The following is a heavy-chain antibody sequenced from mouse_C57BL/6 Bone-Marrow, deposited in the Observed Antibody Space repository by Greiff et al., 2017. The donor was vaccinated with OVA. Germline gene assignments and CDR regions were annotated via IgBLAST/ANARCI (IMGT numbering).Heavy chain of an antibody. Sequence: VQLQQSGAELARPGASVKLSCKASGYTFTSYGISWVKQRPGQGLEWIGEIYPRSGNTYYNEKFKGKATLTADKSSSTAYMELRSLTSEDSAVYFCARSDYYGSDWYCDVWGTRTTVTVSS. CDR1: GYTFTSYG. CDR3: ARSDYYGSDWYCDV. CDR2: IYPRSGNT. V-gene: IGHV1-81*01. D-gene: IGHD1-1*01. J-gene: IGHJ1*03.